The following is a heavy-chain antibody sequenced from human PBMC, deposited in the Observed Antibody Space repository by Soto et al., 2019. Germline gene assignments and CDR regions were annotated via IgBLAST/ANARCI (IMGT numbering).Heavy chain of an antibody. Sequence: GGSLRLSCSASGCTFSSYAMHWVRQAPGKGLEWVAVISYDGSNKYYADSVKGRFTISRDNSKNTLYLQMNSLRAEDTAVYYCARDLWGSGYYGPHFDYWGQGTLVTVSS. CDR1: GCTFSSYA. D-gene: IGHD3-22*01. V-gene: IGHV3-30-3*01. J-gene: IGHJ4*02. CDR3: ARDLWGSGYYGPHFDY. CDR2: ISYDGSNK.